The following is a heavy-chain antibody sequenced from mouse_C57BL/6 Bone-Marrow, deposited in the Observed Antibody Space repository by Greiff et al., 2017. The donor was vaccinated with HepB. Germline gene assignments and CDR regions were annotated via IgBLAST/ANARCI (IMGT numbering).Heavy chain of an antibody. J-gene: IGHJ2*01. CDR3: ARSPIYHDYGGY. CDR2: IYPRSGNT. Sequence: QVHVKQSGAELARPGASVKLSCKASGYTFTSYGISWVKQRTGQGLEWIGEIYPRSGNTYYNEKFKGKATLTADKSSSTAYMELRSLTSEDSAVYFWARSPIYHDYGGYWGQGTTLTISS. D-gene: IGHD2-4*01. CDR1: GYTFTSYG. V-gene: IGHV1-81*01.